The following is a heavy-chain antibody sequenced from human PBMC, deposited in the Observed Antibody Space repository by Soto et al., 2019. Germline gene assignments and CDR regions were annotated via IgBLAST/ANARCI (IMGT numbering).Heavy chain of an antibody. CDR2: IYYSGST. J-gene: IGHJ4*02. CDR3: ARAGAATLSDY. D-gene: IGHD2-15*01. Sequence: SETLSLTCAVYGGSFSGYYCSWIRQPPGKGLEWIGYIYYSGSTNYNPSLKSRVTISVDTSKNQFSLKLSSVTAADTAVYYCARAGAATLSDYWGQGTLVTV. V-gene: IGHV4-59*01. CDR1: GGSFSGYY.